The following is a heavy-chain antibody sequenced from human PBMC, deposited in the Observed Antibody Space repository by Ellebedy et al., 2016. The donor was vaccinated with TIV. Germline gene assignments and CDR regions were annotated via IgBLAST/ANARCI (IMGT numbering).Heavy chain of an antibody. CDR3: ARDTYYYATPYYYYYYGMDV. D-gene: IGHD3-10*01. Sequence: KVSXKGSGYSFTSYWIGWVRQMPGKGLEWMGIIYPGDSDTRYSPSFQGQVTISADKSISTAYLQWSSLKASDTAMYYCARDTYYYATPYYYYYYGMDVWGQGTTVTVSS. CDR1: GYSFTSYW. J-gene: IGHJ6*02. V-gene: IGHV5-51*01. CDR2: IYPGDSDT.